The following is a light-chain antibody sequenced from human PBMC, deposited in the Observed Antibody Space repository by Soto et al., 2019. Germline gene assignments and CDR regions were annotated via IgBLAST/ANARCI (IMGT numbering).Light chain of an antibody. J-gene: IGLJ3*02. CDR2: DTS. CDR3: LLAYGAVRV. Sequence: QAVVTQEPSLTVSPGETVTLTCASSTGPVTNGHFAYWFQQKPGQVPRTLIYDTSGKHSSTPARFSGSLLGGNAALTLSGAQPEDEADYYCLLAYGAVRVFGGGTKLTVL. V-gene: IGLV7-46*01. CDR1: TGPVTNGHF.